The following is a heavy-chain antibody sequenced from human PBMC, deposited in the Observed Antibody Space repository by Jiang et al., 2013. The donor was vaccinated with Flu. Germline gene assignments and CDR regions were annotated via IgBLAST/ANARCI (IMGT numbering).Heavy chain of an antibody. CDR3: AMGGSASTWYLKDNWFDP. CDR2: INPVVGT. V-gene: IGHV1-69*02. CDR1: GDSFSSYP. J-gene: IGHJ5*02. Sequence: GAEVKKPGSSVTVSCTASGDSFSSYPISWLRQAPGQGLEWMGRINPVVGTTYAQKFQGRISITADRSTNTVYMDLSSLLPEDAAVYYCAMGGSASTWYLKDNWFDPGAREPWSPSRQ. D-gene: IGHD6-13*01.